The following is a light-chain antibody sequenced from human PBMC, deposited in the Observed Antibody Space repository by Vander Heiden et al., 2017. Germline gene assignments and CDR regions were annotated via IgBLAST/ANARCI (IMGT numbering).Light chain of an antibody. CDR1: QRLLHSNGYNY. Sequence: DIVITQSPLSLPVTPVEPASISCMSSQRLLHSNGYNYWEWYWQKPGQYPQLLIYLGSNRASGVPHRCRGRGSGTDLTLRISRVEAEDVGVYYCRQARQTPQTFGQGTKVEI. J-gene: IGKJ1*01. CDR2: LGS. V-gene: IGKV2-28*01. CDR3: RQARQTPQT.